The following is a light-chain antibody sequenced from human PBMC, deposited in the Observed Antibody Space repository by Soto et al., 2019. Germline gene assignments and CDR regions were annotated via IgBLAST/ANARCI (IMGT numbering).Light chain of an antibody. CDR3: QQYENWPQLT. J-gene: IGKJ4*01. V-gene: IGKV3-15*01. CDR2: GAS. CDR1: QSVGSF. Sequence: EIVMTQSPATLSLSPGERATLSCRASQSVGSFLAWYQQKPGQAPRLLIYGASSRAPGIPDRFSGSGSGTEFTLTISSLQSEDSAVYYCQQYENWPQLTFGGGTKVDIK.